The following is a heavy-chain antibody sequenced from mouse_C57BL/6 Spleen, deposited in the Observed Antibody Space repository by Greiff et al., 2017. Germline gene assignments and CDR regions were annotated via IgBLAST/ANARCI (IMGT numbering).Heavy chain of an antibody. D-gene: IGHD2-1*01. CDR2: IYPGDGDT. Sequence: QVQLKESGPELVKPGASVKISCKASGYAFSSSWMNWVKQRPGKGLEWIGRIYPGDGDTNYNGKFKGKATLTADKSSSTAYMQLSSLTSEDSAVYFCARKGTLYYGNRGDYAMDYWGQGTSVTVSS. CDR3: ARKGTLYYGNRGDYAMDY. J-gene: IGHJ4*01. CDR1: GYAFSSSW. V-gene: IGHV1-82*01.